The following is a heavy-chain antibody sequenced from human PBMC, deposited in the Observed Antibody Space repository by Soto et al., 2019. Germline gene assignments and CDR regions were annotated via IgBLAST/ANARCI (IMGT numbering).Heavy chain of an antibody. CDR2: ISSSRGYT. Sequence: EVQLVESGGGLVKPGGSLRLSCAASGFTFSSYSMNWVRQAPGKGLEWVSSISSSRGYTSYADSVKGRFTISRDNAKNSLYLQIDSLRVEDTGVYYCARGRSLNTNMDYWGQGALVTVSS. D-gene: IGHD2-15*01. CDR1: GFTFSSYS. V-gene: IGHV3-21*01. J-gene: IGHJ4*02. CDR3: ARGRSLNTNMDY.